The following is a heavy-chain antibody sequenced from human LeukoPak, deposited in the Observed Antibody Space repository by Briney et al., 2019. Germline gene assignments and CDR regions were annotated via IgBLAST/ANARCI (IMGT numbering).Heavy chain of an antibody. CDR3: ARQHLRSPLYVAVDY. CDR1: GGSISSYY. V-gene: IGHV4-59*08. CDR2: IYYSGST. D-gene: IGHD3-16*01. J-gene: IGHJ4*02. Sequence: ASETLSLTCTVSGGSISSYYWSWIRQPPGKGLEWIGYIYYSGSTNYNPSLKSRVTISVDTSKNQFSLKLSSVTAADTAVYYCARQHLRSPLYVAVDYWGQGTLVTVSS.